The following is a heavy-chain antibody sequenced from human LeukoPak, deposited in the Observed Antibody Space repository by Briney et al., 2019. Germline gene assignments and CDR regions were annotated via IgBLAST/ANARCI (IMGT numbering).Heavy chain of an antibody. Sequence: SETLSLTCTVSGGSISSSSYYWGWIRQPPGKGLEWIGSIYYSGSTYYNPSLKSRVTISVDTSKNQFSLKLSSVTAADTAVYYCARDMLGSPFIQKPNWNDPIDYWGQGTLVTVSS. CDR3: ARDMLGSPFIQKPNWNDPIDY. CDR2: IYYSGST. D-gene: IGHD1-20*01. CDR1: GGSISSSSYY. J-gene: IGHJ4*02. V-gene: IGHV4-39*02.